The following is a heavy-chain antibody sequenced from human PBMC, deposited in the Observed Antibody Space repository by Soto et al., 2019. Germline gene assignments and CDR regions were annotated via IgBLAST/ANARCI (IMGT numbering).Heavy chain of an antibody. CDR2: INPNSGGT. CDR3: ARDRRFLEWSDDAFDI. V-gene: IGHV1-2*04. J-gene: IGHJ3*02. Sequence: ASVKVSCKASGYTFTGYYMHWVRQAPGQGLEWMGWINPNSGGTNYAQKFQGWVTMTRDTSISTAYMELSRLRSDDTAVYYCARDRRFLEWSDDAFDIWGRGTMVTVSS. CDR1: GYTFTGYY. D-gene: IGHD3-3*01.